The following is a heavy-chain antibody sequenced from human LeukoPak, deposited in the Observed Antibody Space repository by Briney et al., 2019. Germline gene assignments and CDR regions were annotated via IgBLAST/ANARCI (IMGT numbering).Heavy chain of an antibody. CDR3: ARRPDYRGSFDY. CDR1: GGSIGSGGYY. J-gene: IGHJ4*02. V-gene: IGHV4-31*03. CDR2: GCYSGST. Sequence: SETLSLTCTVSGGSIGSGGYYWSWIRQHPGKGLEWIGHGCYSGSTSYNSSVQSRVSISVDMYKRQFSLNLSYVTAADTAVYYCARRPDYRGSFDYWGQGTLVTVSS. D-gene: IGHD4-23*01.